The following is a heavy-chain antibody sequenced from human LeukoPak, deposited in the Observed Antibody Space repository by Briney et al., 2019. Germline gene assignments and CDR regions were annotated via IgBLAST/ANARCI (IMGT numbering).Heavy chain of an antibody. CDR2: INPSGGST. V-gene: IGHV1-46*01. CDR3: ARDHPSGPNYDILTGYYGSDY. CDR1: GYTFTSYG. Sequence: ASVKVSCKASGYTFTSYGISWVRQAPGQGLEWMGIINPSGGSTSYAQKFQGRVTMTRDTSTSTVYMELSSLRSEDTAVYYCARDHPSGPNYDILTGYYGSDYWGQGTLVTVSS. J-gene: IGHJ4*02. D-gene: IGHD3-9*01.